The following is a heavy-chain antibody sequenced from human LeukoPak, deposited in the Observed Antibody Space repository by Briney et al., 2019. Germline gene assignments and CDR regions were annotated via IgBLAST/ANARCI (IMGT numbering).Heavy chain of an antibody. D-gene: IGHD3-22*01. V-gene: IGHV1-2*06. J-gene: IGHJ4*02. Sequence: GASVKVSCKASGYTFTGYYMHWVRQAPGQGLEWMGRINPNSGATDYAQKFRGRVTMTRDTSISTAYMELSRLRSDDTAVYYCAARKFHYYPCGYREFCSLFVPHNMIDYWGQGTLVTVSS. CDR1: GYTFTGYY. CDR3: AARKFHYYPCGYREFCSLFVPHNMIDY. CDR2: INPNSGAT.